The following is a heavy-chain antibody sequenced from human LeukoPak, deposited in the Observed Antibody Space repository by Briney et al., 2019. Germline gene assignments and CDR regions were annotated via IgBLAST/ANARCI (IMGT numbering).Heavy chain of an antibody. CDR3: SGYSGYDSEY. CDR2: IRYDGSNK. V-gene: IGHV3-30*02. D-gene: IGHD5-12*01. Sequence: PGGSLRLSCAASGFTFSSYGMHWVRQAPGKGLEWVAFIRYDGSNKYYADSVKGRFTISRDNSKNTLYLQMNSLRAEDTAVYYCSGYSGYDSEYWGQGTLVTVSS. J-gene: IGHJ4*02. CDR1: GFTFSSYG.